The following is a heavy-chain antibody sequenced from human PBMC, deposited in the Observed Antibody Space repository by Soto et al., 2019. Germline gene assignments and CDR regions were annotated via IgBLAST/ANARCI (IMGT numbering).Heavy chain of an antibody. V-gene: IGHV3-21*01. J-gene: IGHJ3*02. CDR1: GFTFSSYS. Sequence: EVQLVESGGGLVKPGGSLRLSCAASGFTFSSYSMNWVRQAPGKGLEWVSSISSSSTYIYYADSVKGRFTISRDNAKNSLYLQMNSLRAEDTAVYYCARDQNWGWLQGETMCAFDIWGQGTMVTVSS. D-gene: IGHD7-27*01. CDR2: ISSSSTYI. CDR3: ARDQNWGWLQGETMCAFDI.